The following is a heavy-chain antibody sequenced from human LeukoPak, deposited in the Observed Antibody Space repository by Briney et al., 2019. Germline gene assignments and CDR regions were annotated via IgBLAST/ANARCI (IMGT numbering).Heavy chain of an antibody. CDR2: IYNSGST. Sequence: SETLSLTCTVSGVSISSYYWSWIRQPPGKGLEWIGNIYNSGSTNFNPSLKSRVTISVDTSKNQFSLKVSSVTAADTAVYYCARDSSREYQLLSLDYWGQGTLVTVSS. CDR3: ARDSSREYQLLSLDY. V-gene: IGHV4-59*12. CDR1: GVSISSYY. D-gene: IGHD2-2*01. J-gene: IGHJ4*02.